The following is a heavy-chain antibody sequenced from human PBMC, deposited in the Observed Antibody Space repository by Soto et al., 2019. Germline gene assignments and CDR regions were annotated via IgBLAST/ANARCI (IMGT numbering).Heavy chain of an antibody. D-gene: IGHD6-19*01. CDR1: GYSFTSYW. Sequence: EVQLVQSGAEVKKPGESLNTSCKGSGYSFTSYWIGWVRQIPGKGLEWMGIIYPGDCDTSHSPSFQGQVTTSADKSISTAYLQWSSFKASDTAMHYCARMGNNSDGQYWFEPWGQGNLVTVSS. CDR2: IYPGDCDT. CDR3: ARMGNNSDGQYWFEP. V-gene: IGHV5-51*01. J-gene: IGHJ5*02.